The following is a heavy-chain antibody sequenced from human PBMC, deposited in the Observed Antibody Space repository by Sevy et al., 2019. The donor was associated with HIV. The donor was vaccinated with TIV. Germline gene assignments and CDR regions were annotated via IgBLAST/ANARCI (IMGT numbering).Heavy chain of an antibody. CDR2: ISAYNGNT. D-gene: IGHD2-2*01. V-gene: IGHV1-18*01. Sequence: ASVKVSCKASGYTFTSYGISWVRQAPGQGLEWMGWISAYNGNTNYAQKLQGRVTMTTDTSTSTAYMELGSLRSDDTAVYYCARTRNCSSTSCPPNWFDPWGQGTLVTVSS. J-gene: IGHJ5*02. CDR3: ARTRNCSSTSCPPNWFDP. CDR1: GYTFTSYG.